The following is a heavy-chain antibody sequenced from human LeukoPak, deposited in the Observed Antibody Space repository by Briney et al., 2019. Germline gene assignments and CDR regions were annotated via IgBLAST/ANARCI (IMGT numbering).Heavy chain of an antibody. Sequence: SVKVSCKASGGTFSSYAISWVRQAPGQGLEWMGGIIPIFGTANYAQKFQGRVTITADESTSTAYLQWSSLKASDTAMYYCARQGESAAGSGSGYYYYGMDVWGQGTTVTVSS. CDR1: GGTFSSYA. V-gene: IGHV1-69*13. CDR3: ARQGESAAGSGSGYYYYGMDV. D-gene: IGHD6-13*01. J-gene: IGHJ6*02. CDR2: IIPIFGTA.